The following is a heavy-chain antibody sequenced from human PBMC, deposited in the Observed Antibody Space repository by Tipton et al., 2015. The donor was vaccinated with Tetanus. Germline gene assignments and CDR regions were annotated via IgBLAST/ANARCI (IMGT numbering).Heavy chain of an antibody. CDR1: GALITTGGYS. J-gene: IGHJ4*02. D-gene: IGHD3-22*01. CDR3: ARIRYYPDSSAFLSDY. CDR2: IYQTGST. Sequence: TLSLTCNVSGALITTGGYSWGWIRQPPGQGLEWLGYIYQTGSTYYNPSVRSRLTLSLRRSKNQVSLKLSSVTAADTAVYYCARIRYYPDSSAFLSDYWGRGIRVTVSS. V-gene: IGHV4-30-2*01.